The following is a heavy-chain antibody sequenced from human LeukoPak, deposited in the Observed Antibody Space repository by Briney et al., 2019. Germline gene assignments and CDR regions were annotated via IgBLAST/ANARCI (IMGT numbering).Heavy chain of an antibody. CDR1: GFTCSHYS. Sequence: GGSLRLSCAVSGFTCSHYSMVWVRQAPGKGLEWVSSISSSGSYIYYADSLKGRFTISRDNARNSLYLQMNSLRAEDTAVYYCARGRYSSSFDYWGQGTLVTVSS. V-gene: IGHV3-21*01. CDR2: ISSSGSYI. D-gene: IGHD6-6*01. J-gene: IGHJ4*02. CDR3: ARGRYSSSFDY.